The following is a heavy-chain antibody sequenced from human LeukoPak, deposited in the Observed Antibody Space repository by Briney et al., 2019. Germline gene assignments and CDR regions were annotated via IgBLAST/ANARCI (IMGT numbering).Heavy chain of an antibody. V-gene: IGHV3-66*01. CDR2: IYSGGST. CDR3: ASNGYSSNWYDY. CDR1: GFTFSNYW. Sequence: LGGSLRLSCAASGFTFSNYWMSWVRQAPGKGLKWVSVIYSGGSTYYADSVKGRFAISRDNSKNTVYLQMNSLRAEDTAVYYCASNGYSSNWYDYWGQGTLVTVSS. J-gene: IGHJ5*01. D-gene: IGHD6-13*01.